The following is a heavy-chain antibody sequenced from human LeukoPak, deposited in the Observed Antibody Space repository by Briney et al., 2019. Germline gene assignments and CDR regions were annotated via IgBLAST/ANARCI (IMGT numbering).Heavy chain of an antibody. Sequence: ASVKVSCKASGYTFTGYYMHWVRQAPGQGLEWMGWINPNSGGTNYAQKFQGWVTMTRDTSISTAYMELSRLRSDDTAVYYCARALLSGSSSWYNLPEAYYYYGMDVWGQGTTVTVSS. CDR3: ARALLSGSSSWYNLPEAYYYYGMDV. V-gene: IGHV1-2*04. CDR2: INPNSGGT. J-gene: IGHJ6*02. CDR1: GYTFTGYY. D-gene: IGHD6-13*01.